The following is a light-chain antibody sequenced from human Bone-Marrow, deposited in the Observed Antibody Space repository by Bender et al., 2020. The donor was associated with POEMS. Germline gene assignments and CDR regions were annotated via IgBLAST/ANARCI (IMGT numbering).Light chain of an antibody. J-gene: IGLJ2*01. CDR1: SGDVGRYDY. CDR2: DVS. Sequence: QSALTQPASVSGAPGQSITISCTGTSGDVGRYDYVSWYQHHPGKAPKLMIYDVSYRPSGLSFRFSGSKSGNTASLTISGLQAEDEAAYYCCSYAGRYTLVFGGGTKLTVL. V-gene: IGLV2-14*03. CDR3: CSYAGRYTLV.